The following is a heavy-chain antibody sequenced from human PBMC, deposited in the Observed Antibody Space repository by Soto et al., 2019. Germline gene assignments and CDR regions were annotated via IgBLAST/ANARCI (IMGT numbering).Heavy chain of an antibody. CDR1: GFTFSSSD. J-gene: IGHJ4*02. D-gene: IGHD2-21*02. V-gene: IGHV3-23*01. Sequence: EVQLLESGGGLAQPGGSLRLSCAASGFTFSSSDMSWVRQAPGKGLEWVSSITRTGDSTHYADSVKGRFTISRDNSKNTLHLQMNNLGAGDTAFYFCAKGGGGDHGYWGQGTLVAVSS. CDR3: AKGGGGDHGY. CDR2: ITRTGDST.